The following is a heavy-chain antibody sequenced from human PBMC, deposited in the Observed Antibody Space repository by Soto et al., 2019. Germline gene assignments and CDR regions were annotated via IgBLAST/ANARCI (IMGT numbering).Heavy chain of an antibody. Sequence: GGSLRLSCAASGFTFDDYAMHWVRQAPGKGLEWVSGISWNSGSIGYADSVKGRFTISRDNAKNSLYLQMNSLRAEDTALYYCAKGEYSGYDSSRNYFDYWGQGTLVTVSS. V-gene: IGHV3-9*01. CDR1: GFTFDDYA. J-gene: IGHJ4*02. CDR2: ISWNSGSI. D-gene: IGHD5-12*01. CDR3: AKGEYSGYDSSRNYFDY.